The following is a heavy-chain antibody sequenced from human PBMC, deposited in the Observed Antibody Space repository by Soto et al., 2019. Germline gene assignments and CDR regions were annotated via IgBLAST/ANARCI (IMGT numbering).Heavy chain of an antibody. CDR1: GDSVSSNSAA. V-gene: IGHV6-1*01. Sequence: PSQTLSLTCAISGDSVSSNSAAWNWIRQSPSRGLEWLGRTYYRSKWYNDYAVSVKSRITINPDTSKNQFSLQLNSVTPEDTAVYYCARGPVRIAAAGTRFDYWGQATLVTVSS. CDR3: ARGPVRIAAAGTRFDY. CDR2: TYYRSKWYN. J-gene: IGHJ4*02. D-gene: IGHD6-13*01.